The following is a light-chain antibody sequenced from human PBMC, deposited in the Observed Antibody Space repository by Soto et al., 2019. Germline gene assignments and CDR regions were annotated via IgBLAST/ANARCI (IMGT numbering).Light chain of an antibody. CDR2: GAS. J-gene: IGKJ4*01. CDR1: QSVSSN. V-gene: IGKV3-15*01. Sequence: EIXMTQSXXXLSVXXGERXTXSXRASQSVSSNLAWYQQKPGQAPRLLIYGASTRATGIPARFSGSGSGTEFTLTISSLQSEDFAVYYCQQYNNWPLTFGGGTKV. CDR3: QQYNNWPLT.